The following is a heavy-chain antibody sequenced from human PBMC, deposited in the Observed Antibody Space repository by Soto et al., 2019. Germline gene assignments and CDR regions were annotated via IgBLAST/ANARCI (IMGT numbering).Heavy chain of an antibody. J-gene: IGHJ3*02. CDR3: ARDSMAGASDAFDI. CDR2: IIPIFGTA. CDR1: GGTFSSYA. V-gene: IGHV1-69*13. Sequence: ASVKVSCKASGGTFSSYAISWVRQAPGQGLEWMGGIIPIFGTANYAQKFQGRVTITADESTSTAYMELSSLRSEDTAVYYCARDSMAGASDAFDIWGQGTMVTVSS. D-gene: IGHD6-19*01.